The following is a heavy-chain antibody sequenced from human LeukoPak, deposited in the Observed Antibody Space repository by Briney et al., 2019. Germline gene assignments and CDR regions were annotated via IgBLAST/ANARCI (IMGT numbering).Heavy chain of an antibody. CDR3: ARVPFYDSSGYYFDY. V-gene: IGHV1-8*03. CDR2: MNLNRGNT. D-gene: IGHD3-22*01. Sequence: ASVKVSCKASGYTFTSYDINWVRQATGQGLEWMGWMNLNRGNTGYAQKFKGSITITRNTSISSAYMELSRLRSEDTAVYYCARVPFYDSSGYYFDYWGQGALVTVSS. CDR1: GYTFTSYD. J-gene: IGHJ4*02.